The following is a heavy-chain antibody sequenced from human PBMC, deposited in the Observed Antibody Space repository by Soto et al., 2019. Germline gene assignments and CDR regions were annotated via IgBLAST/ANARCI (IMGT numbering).Heavy chain of an antibody. CDR1: GFTFDDYA. J-gene: IGHJ6*03. CDR2: ISWNSGSI. Sequence: EVQLVESGGGLVQPGRSLRLSCAASGFTFDDYAMHWVRQAPGKGLEWVSGISWNSGSIGYADSVKGRFTISRDNAKNSLYLQMNSLRAEDTALYYCAKGSPPYYYYYCMDVWGKGTTVTVSS. CDR3: AKGSPPYYYYYCMDV. V-gene: IGHV3-9*01.